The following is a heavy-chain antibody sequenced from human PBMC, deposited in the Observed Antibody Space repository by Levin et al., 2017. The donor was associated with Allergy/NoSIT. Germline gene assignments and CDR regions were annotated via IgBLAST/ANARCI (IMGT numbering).Heavy chain of an antibody. V-gene: IGHV1-18*01. Sequence: GESLKISCKASGYTFTSYGISWVRQAPGQGLEWMGWISAYNGNTNYAQKLQGRVTMTTDTSTSTAYMELRSLRSDDTAVYYCARDFGYCSSTSCLSSSSPFDYWGQGTLVTVSS. CDR3: ARDFGYCSSTSCLSSSSPFDY. CDR2: ISAYNGNT. CDR1: GYTFTSYG. D-gene: IGHD2-2*03. J-gene: IGHJ4*02.